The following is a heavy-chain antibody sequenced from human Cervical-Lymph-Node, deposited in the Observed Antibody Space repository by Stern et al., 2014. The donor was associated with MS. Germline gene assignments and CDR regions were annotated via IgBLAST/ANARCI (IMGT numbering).Heavy chain of an antibody. V-gene: IGHV4-31*03. Sequence: QVKLQESGPGLVKPLQTLSLTCTVSGDSLSSGDDYWTWMRQLPGKGLEWIGHIHPSGSTYFNPSLGSRVTISLDTSKSQFSLNLSSVTAADTAVYFCAREEYAQTGYYDNWFDPWGQGTLVTVSS. CDR3: AREEYAQTGYYDNWFDP. CDR2: IHPSGST. CDR1: GDSLSSGDDY. D-gene: IGHD3-9*01. J-gene: IGHJ5*02.